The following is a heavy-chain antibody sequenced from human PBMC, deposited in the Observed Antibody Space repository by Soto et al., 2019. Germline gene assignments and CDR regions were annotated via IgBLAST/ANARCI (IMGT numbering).Heavy chain of an antibody. J-gene: IGHJ4*02. CDR2: ISPYNGNT. Sequence: ASVKVSCKASGYTFTSYGISWVRQAPGQGLEWMGWISPYNGNTNYAQKLQGRVTMTTDTSTSTAYMELRSLRSDDTAVYHCARSIVAANSIDYWGQGTLVTVSS. CDR1: GYTFTSYG. V-gene: IGHV1-18*01. D-gene: IGHD6-13*01. CDR3: ARSIVAANSIDY.